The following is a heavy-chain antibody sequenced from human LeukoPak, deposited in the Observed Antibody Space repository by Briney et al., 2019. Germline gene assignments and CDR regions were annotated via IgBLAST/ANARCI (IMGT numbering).Heavy chain of an antibody. D-gene: IGHD3-22*01. CDR3: ARGVVYYRLDY. J-gene: IGHJ4*02. V-gene: IGHV1-69*05. Sequence: SVKVSCKAPGGTFSSYAISWVRQAPGQGLEWMGGIIPIFGTANYAQKFQGRVTITTGESTSTAYMELSRLRSDDTAVYYCARGVVYYRLDYWGQGTLVTASS. CDR1: GGTFSSYA. CDR2: IIPIFGTA.